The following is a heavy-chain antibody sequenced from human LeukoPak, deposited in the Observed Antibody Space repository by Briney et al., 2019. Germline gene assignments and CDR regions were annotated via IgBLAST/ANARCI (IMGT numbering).Heavy chain of an antibody. CDR3: AREGYYDILTGYYY. CDR1: GYSISSGYY. CDR2: IYHIGNN. J-gene: IGHJ4*02. D-gene: IGHD3-9*01. Sequence: SETLSLTCAVSGYSISSGYYGGRIPQPPGKGLGWIGTIYHIGNNYYNPYLKSRVTIAIDTCKNQFSLKLRSVTAADAAVYYCAREGYYDILTGYYYWGQGTLVTVSS. V-gene: IGHV4-38-2*02.